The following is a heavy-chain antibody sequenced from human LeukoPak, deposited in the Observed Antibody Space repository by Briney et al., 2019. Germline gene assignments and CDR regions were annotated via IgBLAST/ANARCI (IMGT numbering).Heavy chain of an antibody. CDR2: INHSGST. V-gene: IGHV4-34*01. CDR3: ARVNLAARNP. J-gene: IGHJ5*02. D-gene: IGHD6-6*01. CDR1: GGSFSGYY. Sequence: SETLSLTCAVYGGSFSGYYWSWIRQPPGKGLEWIGEINHSGSTNYNPSLKSRVTISVDTSKNQFSLKLSSVTAADTAVYYCARVNLAARNPWGQGTLVTVSS.